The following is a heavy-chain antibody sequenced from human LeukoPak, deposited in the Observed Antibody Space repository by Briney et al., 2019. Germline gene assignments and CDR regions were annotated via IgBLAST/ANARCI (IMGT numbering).Heavy chain of an antibody. CDR3: ARCGGGNPKWFDP. V-gene: IGHV3-30*04. J-gene: IGHJ5*02. Sequence: GGSLRLSCAASGFTFSNYAMHWVRQAPGKGLEWVAVIFYDGSIQYYADSVRGRFTISRDNSKNTLYLQMNSLRAEDTAVYYCARCGGGNPKWFDPWGQGTLVTVSS. D-gene: IGHD4-23*01. CDR2: IFYDGSIQ. CDR1: GFTFSNYA.